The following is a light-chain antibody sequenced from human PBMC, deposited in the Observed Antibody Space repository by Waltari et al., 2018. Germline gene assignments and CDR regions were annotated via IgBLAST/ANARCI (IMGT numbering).Light chain of an antibody. CDR2: AAS. CDR1: QSNSKY. CDR3: QNHERLPAT. Sequence: VLTQSPGTLSLSPGERATLSCRASQSNSKYLVWYQQRPGHAPRLLIYAASTRATGIPDRFSGSGFGTDFTLTISRLEPEDFAMYYCQNHERLPATFGQGTKVEIK. J-gene: IGKJ1*01. V-gene: IGKV3-20*01.